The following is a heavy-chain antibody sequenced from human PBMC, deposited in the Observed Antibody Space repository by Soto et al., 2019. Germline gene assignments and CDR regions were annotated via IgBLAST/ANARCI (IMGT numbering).Heavy chain of an antibody. Sequence: QITLKEAGPTLVKPTQTLTLTCTFSGFSLSTTGEGVFWIRQPPGKAPEWLALVHWNDDNRYSPSLMPRLTIRKDTSRNQVVLSLTSLDPVDTGTYYCAHRRLGYTSPDYNGLDVWGQGTTVIVSS. CDR1: GFSLSTTGEG. CDR3: AHRRLGYTSPDYNGLDV. CDR2: VHWNDDN. V-gene: IGHV2-5*01. J-gene: IGHJ6*02. D-gene: IGHD5-18*01.